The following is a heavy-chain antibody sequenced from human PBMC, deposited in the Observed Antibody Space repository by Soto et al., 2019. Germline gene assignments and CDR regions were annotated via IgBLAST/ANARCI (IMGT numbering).Heavy chain of an antibody. CDR3: ARSYYDYVWGSYSVFDY. CDR1: GFSLSTSGMR. Sequence: SGPTLVNPTQTLTLTCTFSGFSLSTSGMRVSWIRQPPGKALEWLARIDWDDDKFYSTSLKTRLTISKDTSKNQVVLTMTNMDPVDTATYYCARSYYDYVWGSYSVFDYWGQGTLVTVSS. CDR2: IDWDDDK. J-gene: IGHJ4*02. V-gene: IGHV2-70*04. D-gene: IGHD3-16*01.